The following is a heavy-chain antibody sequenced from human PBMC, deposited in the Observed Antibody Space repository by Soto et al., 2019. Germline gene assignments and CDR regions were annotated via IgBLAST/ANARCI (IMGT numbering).Heavy chain of an antibody. CDR2: IIRIFHTP. D-gene: IGHD5-12*01. CDR3: VHRRDGYNSAFFDY. V-gene: IGHV1-69*01. J-gene: IGHJ4*02. CDR1: VGTFSSYA. Sequence: QVQLVQSGADVKKPGSSVKVSCKASVGTFSSYAFSWVRQAPGQGLEWMGGIIRIFHTPTYAQKFQGRITITADESTSTAYLELISLRSDDTAVYYCVHRRDGYNSAFFDYWGQGTLVTVSS.